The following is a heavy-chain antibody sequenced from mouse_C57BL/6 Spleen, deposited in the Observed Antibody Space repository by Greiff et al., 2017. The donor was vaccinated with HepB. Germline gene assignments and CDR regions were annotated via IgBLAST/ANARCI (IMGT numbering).Heavy chain of an antibody. J-gene: IGHJ4*01. CDR1: GYTFTSYW. CDR3: ARGGNYGAMDY. Sequence: VQLQQPGAELVKPGASVKLSCKASGYTFTSYWMQWVKQRPGQGLEWIGEIDPSDSYTNYNQKFKGKATLTVDTSSSTASMQLSSLTSEDSAVYYCARGGNYGAMDYWGQGTSVTVSS. D-gene: IGHD2-1*01. V-gene: IGHV1-50*01. CDR2: IDPSDSYT.